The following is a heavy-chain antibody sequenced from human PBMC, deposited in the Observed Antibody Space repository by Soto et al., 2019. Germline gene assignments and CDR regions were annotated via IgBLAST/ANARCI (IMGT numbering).Heavy chain of an antibody. CDR2: IHPRDSDT. D-gene: IGHD3-22*01. CDR3: ARLDNSGYYVY. CDR1: GYSFTSYW. V-gene: IGHV5-51*01. J-gene: IGHJ4*02. Sequence: KISCEGSGYSFTSYWIAWVRQMPGKGLEWMGIIHPRDSDTRYNPSFQGQVTVSADKSISTAYVQWSSLKASDTAMYYCARLDNSGYYVYWGQGTLVTVSS.